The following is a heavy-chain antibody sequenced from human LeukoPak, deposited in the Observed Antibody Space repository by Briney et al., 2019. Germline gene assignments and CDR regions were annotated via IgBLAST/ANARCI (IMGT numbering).Heavy chain of an antibody. V-gene: IGHV3-23*01. Sequence: GGSLRLSCAASGFTFSNYAMSWVRQAPGKGLEWVSAISGSGGSTYYADSVKGRFTISRDNSKNTLYLQMNSLRAEDTAVYYCAKVGGLYYYDSSGYYFQHWGQGTLVTVSS. D-gene: IGHD3-22*01. CDR2: ISGSGGST. J-gene: IGHJ1*01. CDR1: GFTFSNYA. CDR3: AKVGGLYYYDSSGYYFQH.